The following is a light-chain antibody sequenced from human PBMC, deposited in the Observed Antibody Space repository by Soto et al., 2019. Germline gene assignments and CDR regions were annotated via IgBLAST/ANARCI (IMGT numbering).Light chain of an antibody. CDR1: QSASTF. V-gene: IGKV1-39*01. Sequence: DIQMTQSPSTLSASVGDRVTITCRASQSASTFLAWYQQKPGQAPKLLIYDASTLQSGVPSRFSGSGSGTDFTLTISSLQPEDFATYYCQQSYSTPWTFGQGTKVDIK. CDR3: QQSYSTPWT. J-gene: IGKJ1*01. CDR2: DAS.